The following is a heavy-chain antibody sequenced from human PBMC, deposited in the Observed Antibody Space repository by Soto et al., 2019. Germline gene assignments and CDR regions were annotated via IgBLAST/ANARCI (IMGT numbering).Heavy chain of an antibody. V-gene: IGHV4-59*12. J-gene: IGHJ6*02. Sequence: PSETLSLTWTVSGGSISSYYWSWVRQPPGKGLEWIGYIYYSGSTNYNPSLKSRVTISVDTSKNQFSLKLSSVTAADTAVYYCALGHSYYYYGMDVWGQGTTVTVSS. CDR1: GGSISSYY. D-gene: IGHD3-16*01. CDR3: ALGHSYYYYGMDV. CDR2: IYYSGST.